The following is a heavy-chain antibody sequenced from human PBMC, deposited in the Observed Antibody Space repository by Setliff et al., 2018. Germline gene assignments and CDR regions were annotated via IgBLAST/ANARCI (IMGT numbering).Heavy chain of an antibody. CDR2: IYHGGNT. D-gene: IGHD2-21*01. J-gene: IGHJ6*03. Sequence: SETLSLTCDVSGGSVSSSSWWTWVRQPPGKGLEWIGQIYHGGNTRYNPSLKSRLTMSIDKSKNQVSLKLTSVTAADTAVYYCARGLEGEDYFYYMDVWGKGNTVTVSS. CDR3: ARGLEGEDYFYYMDV. CDR1: GGSVSSSSW. V-gene: IGHV4-4*02.